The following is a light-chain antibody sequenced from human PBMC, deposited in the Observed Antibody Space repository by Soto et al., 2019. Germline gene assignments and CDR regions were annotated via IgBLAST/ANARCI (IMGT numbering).Light chain of an antibody. CDR1: QSISSY. CDR2: AAS. J-gene: IGKJ1*01. V-gene: IGKV1-39*01. CDR3: QQSYSTPRT. Sequence: DIPMTQSPSSLSASVGDRVTITCRASQSISSYLNWYQQKPGKAPKLLIYAASSLQSGVPSRFSGSGSGTAFPLTISSLQPEDFATYYCQQSYSTPRTFGQGTKVEIK.